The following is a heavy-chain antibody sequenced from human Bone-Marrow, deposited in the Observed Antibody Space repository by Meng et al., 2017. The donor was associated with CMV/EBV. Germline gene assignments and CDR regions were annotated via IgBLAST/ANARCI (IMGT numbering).Heavy chain of an antibody. D-gene: IGHD3-22*01. CDR3: ARNAGDDSSGYYYRVSDGMDV. J-gene: IGHJ6*02. CDR2: ISSSSSTI. CDR1: GFTFSSYS. Sequence: GESLKISCAASGFTFSSYSMNWVRQAPGKGLEWVSYISSSSSTIYYADSVKGRFTISRDNAKNSLYLQMNSLRAEDTAVYYCARNAGDDSSGYYYRVSDGMDVWGQGTKVTVSS. V-gene: IGHV3-48*04.